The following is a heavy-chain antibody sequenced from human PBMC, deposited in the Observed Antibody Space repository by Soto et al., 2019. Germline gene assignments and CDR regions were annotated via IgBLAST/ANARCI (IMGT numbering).Heavy chain of an antibody. CDR3: ASTTIRRYFDWLPFDY. D-gene: IGHD3-9*01. CDR2: IYSGGST. CDR1: GFTVSSNY. J-gene: IGHJ4*02. V-gene: IGHV3-53*01. Sequence: HPGGSLRLSCAASGFTVSSNYMSWVRQAPGKGLEWVSVIYSGGSTYYADSVKGRFTISRDNSKNTLYLQMNSLRAEDAAVYYCASTTIRRYFDWLPFDYWGQGTLVTVSS.